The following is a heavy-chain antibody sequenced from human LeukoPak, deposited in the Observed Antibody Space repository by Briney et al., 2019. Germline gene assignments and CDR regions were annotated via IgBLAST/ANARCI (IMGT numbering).Heavy chain of an antibody. D-gene: IGHD2-15*01. CDR2: IYYSGST. CDR1: GGSISSGDYY. J-gene: IGHJ5*02. Sequence: SETLSLTCTVSGGSISSGDYYWSWIRQPPGKGLEWIGYIYYSGSTYYNPSLKSRVTISVDTSKNQFSLKLSSVAAADTAVYYCARFIVVVVAPTKWFDPWGQGTLVTVSS. CDR3: ARFIVVVVAPTKWFDP. V-gene: IGHV4-30-4*01.